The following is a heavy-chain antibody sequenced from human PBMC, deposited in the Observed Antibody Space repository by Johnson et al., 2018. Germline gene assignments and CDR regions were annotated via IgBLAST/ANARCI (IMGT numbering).Heavy chain of an antibody. V-gene: IGHV4-59*01. Sequence: QVQLQESGPGLVKASETLSLTCSVSGGSIDRYYWNWIRQSPRRGLEWIGSVFHSGTTSFNPSLSGRFPMSVDTSKNEFSLKLTSVTVADTAIYYCARSAVPCYYFYGLDVWGQGTTVAVSS. CDR1: GGSIDRYY. CDR2: VFHSGTT. D-gene: IGHD3-10*01. J-gene: IGHJ6*02. CDR3: ARSAVPCYYFYGLDV.